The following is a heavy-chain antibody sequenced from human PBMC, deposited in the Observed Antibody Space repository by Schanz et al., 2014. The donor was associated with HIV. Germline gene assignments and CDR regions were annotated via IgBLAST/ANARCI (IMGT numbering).Heavy chain of an antibody. D-gene: IGHD2-15*01. Sequence: QVQLVQSGAEVKKPGASVKVSCKASGYTFSSYDINWVRQATGQGLEWMGWMNPNSGHTGYAQKLQGRVTMTTDTSTNTAYMELRRLRSDDTAVYYCARWGRGCSGGSCYWGYYGMDVWGQGTTVTVSS. V-gene: IGHV1-8*01. CDR3: ARWGRGCSGGSCYWGYYGMDV. J-gene: IGHJ6*02. CDR2: MNPNSGHT. CDR1: GYTFSSYD.